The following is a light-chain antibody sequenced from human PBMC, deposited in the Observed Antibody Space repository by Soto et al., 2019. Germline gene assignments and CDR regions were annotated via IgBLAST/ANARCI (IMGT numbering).Light chain of an antibody. J-gene: IGLJ2*01. V-gene: IGLV1-47*01. CDR2: RNN. CDR3: AAWDDNLSALR. CDR1: SSTLGKNY. Sequence: QSVLTQPPSASGTLGQRVTISCSGSSSTLGKNYASWYQHLPGTAPKLLIYRNNQWPTGVPDRFSGSKSGTSASLAISGLRSEDEADYYCAAWDDNLSALRFGGGTQLTVL.